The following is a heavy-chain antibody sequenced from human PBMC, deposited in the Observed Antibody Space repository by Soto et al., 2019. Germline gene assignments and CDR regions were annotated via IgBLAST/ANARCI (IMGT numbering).Heavy chain of an antibody. J-gene: IGHJ6*03. CDR2: IYSGGST. V-gene: IGHV3-53*04. Sequence: GGSLRLSCAASGFTVSSNYMSWVRQAPGKGLEWVSIIYSGGSTYYAGSVKGRFTISRHDSKNTLYLQMNSLRAEDTAVYYCARGRLLLDYYYYYYIDVWGKGTTVTVSS. CDR1: GFTVSSNY. D-gene: IGHD2-21*02. CDR3: ARGRLLLDYYYYYYIDV.